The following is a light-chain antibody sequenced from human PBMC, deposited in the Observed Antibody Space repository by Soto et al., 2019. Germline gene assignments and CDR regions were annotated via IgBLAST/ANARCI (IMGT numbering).Light chain of an antibody. CDR2: SNN. V-gene: IGLV1-44*01. CDR3: AAWDDSLNVLYV. J-gene: IGLJ1*01. Sequence: QSVLTQPPSASGTPGQRVTISCSGSSSNIGSNTVNWYQQLPGTAPKLLIYSNNQRPSGVPDRFSGSKSGTSASLAISWHQSDDEADYYCAAWDDSLNVLYVFGTGTKVTVL. CDR1: SSNIGSNT.